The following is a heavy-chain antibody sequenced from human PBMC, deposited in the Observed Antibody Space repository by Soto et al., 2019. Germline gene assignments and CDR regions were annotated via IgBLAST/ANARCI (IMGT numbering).Heavy chain of an antibody. Sequence: QVQLVQSGAEVKKPGSSVKVSCKASGGTFSSYTISWVRQAPGQGLEWMGRIIPILGIANYAQKFQGRVTITADKSASTAYMELSSLRSEDTAVYYCARGAGTDAFDIWGQGTMVTVSS. V-gene: IGHV1-69*02. CDR3: ARGAGTDAFDI. J-gene: IGHJ3*02. CDR2: IIPILGIA. CDR1: GGTFSSYT. D-gene: IGHD6-19*01.